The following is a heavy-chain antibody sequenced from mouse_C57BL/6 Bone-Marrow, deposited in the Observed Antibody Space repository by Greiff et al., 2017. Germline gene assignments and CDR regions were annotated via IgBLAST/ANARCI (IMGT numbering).Heavy chain of an antibody. V-gene: IGHV1-50*01. CDR2: IDPSDSYT. Sequence: QVQLQQPGAELVKPGASVKLSCKASGYTFTSYWMQWVKQRPGQGLEWIGEIDPSDSYTNYNQKFKGKATLTVDPSSSPAYMQLSILTSVDSAVYYGARCTTVVPHGYFDVWGTGTTVTVTS. CDR3: ARCTTVVPHGYFDV. D-gene: IGHD1-1*01. CDR1: GYTFTSYW. J-gene: IGHJ1*03.